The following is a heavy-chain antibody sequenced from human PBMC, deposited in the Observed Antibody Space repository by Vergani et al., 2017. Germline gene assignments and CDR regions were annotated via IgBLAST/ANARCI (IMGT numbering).Heavy chain of an antibody. CDR2: MYTSGNT. D-gene: IGHD2-15*01. V-gene: IGHV4-61*02. CDR1: GASVSRGTYY. CDR3: ARDRDLYWRTTTSCHNWFDP. J-gene: IGHJ5*02. Sequence: QVQLQESGPGLLKPSQTLSLTCTVSGASVSRGTYYWTWIRQPAGKKLEWIVRMYTSGNTIYNPSLKSRVTISVDTSNNQFSLRMTSLTAADTAIYYCARDRDLYWRTTTSCHNWFDPWGQGSLVTVSS.